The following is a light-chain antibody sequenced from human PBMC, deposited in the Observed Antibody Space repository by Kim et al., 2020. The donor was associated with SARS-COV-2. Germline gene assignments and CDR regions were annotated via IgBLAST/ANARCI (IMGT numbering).Light chain of an antibody. CDR2: RAS. CDR3: QKYKNSPPT. V-gene: IGKV3-15*01. J-gene: IGKJ4*01. Sequence: SPGEGPTLSGGAVTRVSSNLASYQHKPRQAPTVLIYRASTRATVIPARCSGSGAVTEFTLTISSLQSEDIADYYCQKYKNSPPTFGGGTKVDI. CDR1: TRVSSN.